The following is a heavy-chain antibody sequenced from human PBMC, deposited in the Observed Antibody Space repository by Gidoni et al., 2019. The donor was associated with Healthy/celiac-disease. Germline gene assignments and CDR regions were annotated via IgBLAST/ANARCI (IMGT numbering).Heavy chain of an antibody. Sequence: QVQLGQSGAEVTKPGSSVTVSCKGSGGNFSSYASSWVRQAPGQGLEWMCRIIPILGIANYAQKLQGRVTITADNSTSTAYRELSSLRSEDTAVYYCARTNCSGGSCYSGLFDYWGQGTLVTVSS. CDR2: IIPILGIA. D-gene: IGHD2-15*01. J-gene: IGHJ4*02. CDR3: ARTNCSGGSCYSGLFDY. V-gene: IGHV1-69*04. CDR1: GGNFSSYA.